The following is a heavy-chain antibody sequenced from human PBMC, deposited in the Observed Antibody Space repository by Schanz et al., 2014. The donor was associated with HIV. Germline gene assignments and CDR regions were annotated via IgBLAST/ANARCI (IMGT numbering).Heavy chain of an antibody. CDR1: GYTFTGYY. D-gene: IGHD6-13*01. CDR3: ASDPSVSTSSSSV. Sequence: QVQLVQSGAEVKKPGASVKVSCKASGYTFTGYYMHWVRQAPGQGLEWMGWINANSGGTNYAQKFQGRFTITRDTAMSTAYLELSRLRADDTAVYYCASDPSVSTSSSSVWGQGTTVTVSS. J-gene: IGHJ6*02. V-gene: IGHV1-2*02. CDR2: INANSGGT.